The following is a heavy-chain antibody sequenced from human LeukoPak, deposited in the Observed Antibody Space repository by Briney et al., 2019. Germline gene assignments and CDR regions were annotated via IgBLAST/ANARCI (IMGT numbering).Heavy chain of an antibody. CDR2: IYYSGST. D-gene: IGHD1-1*01. Sequence: SETLSLTCTVSGGSISSGGYYWSWIRQHPGKGLEWIGYIYYSGSTYYNPSLKSRVTIPVDMSKNQFSLKLSSVTAADTAVYYCARTTLTSYYFDYWGQGTLVTVSS. J-gene: IGHJ4*02. V-gene: IGHV4-31*03. CDR3: ARTTLTSYYFDY. CDR1: GGSISSGGYY.